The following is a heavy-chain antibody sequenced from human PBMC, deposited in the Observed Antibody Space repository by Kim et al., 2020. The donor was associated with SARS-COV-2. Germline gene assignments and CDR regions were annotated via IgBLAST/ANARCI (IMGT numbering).Heavy chain of an antibody. CDR3: ATDRLSLSY. V-gene: IGHV1-24*01. Sequence: ASVKVSCKVSGYRLTELSMHWVRKAPGKGLEWMGGFDPENGETTYAQKFQGRVTMTEDTSSDTAYMELSSMRSDDTATYYCATDRLSLSYGGQGTLVTVSS. CDR2: FDPENGET. CDR1: GYRLTELS. D-gene: IGHD3-16*01. J-gene: IGHJ4*02.